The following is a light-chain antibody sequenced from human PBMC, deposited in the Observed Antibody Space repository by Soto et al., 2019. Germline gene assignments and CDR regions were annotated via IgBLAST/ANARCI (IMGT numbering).Light chain of an antibody. Sequence: DIQMTQFPSSLSASVGERVTITCRASQNINDHLNWYQQKLGKAPKLLIHAASRLHSGVPSRFSGSGSGTQFTLTITNLQPEDFATYYWQQSHNTPPDTFGQGTKLEIK. CDR2: AAS. CDR1: QNINDH. CDR3: QQSHNTPPDT. V-gene: IGKV1-39*01. J-gene: IGKJ2*01.